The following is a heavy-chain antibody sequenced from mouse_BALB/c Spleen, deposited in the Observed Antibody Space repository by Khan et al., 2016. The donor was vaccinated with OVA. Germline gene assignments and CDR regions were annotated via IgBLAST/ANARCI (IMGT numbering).Heavy chain of an antibody. CDR1: NYSFTDYT. CDR2: INPYNGGS. V-gene: IGHV1-18*01. Sequence: EVQLQQSGPELVKPGDSMKISCKASNYSFTDYTMNWVKQSHGKNLEWIGLINPYNGGSTYNQKFKGKATLTVDKSSSTAYMELLSLTSEASAVYYCTRSCDGGFAYWGQGTLVTVSA. CDR3: TRSCDGGFAY. J-gene: IGHJ3*01.